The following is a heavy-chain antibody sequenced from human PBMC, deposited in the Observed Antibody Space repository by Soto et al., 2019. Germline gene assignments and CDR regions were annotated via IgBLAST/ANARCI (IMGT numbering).Heavy chain of an antibody. J-gene: IGHJ3*02. V-gene: IGHV1-69*18. Sequence: QVQLVQSGADVKKPGSSVRVSCTASGGSFNSHSFSWVRQAPGQGLEWVGTIIPIFNTSTYAERFQGRVTITADASTSTAYMDLSSLTSEASAVYYCATYDTVMVGADSAFDIWGQGTMVTVSS. CDR3: ATYDTVMVGADSAFDI. D-gene: IGHD4-17*01. CDR2: IIPIFNTS. CDR1: GGSFNSHS.